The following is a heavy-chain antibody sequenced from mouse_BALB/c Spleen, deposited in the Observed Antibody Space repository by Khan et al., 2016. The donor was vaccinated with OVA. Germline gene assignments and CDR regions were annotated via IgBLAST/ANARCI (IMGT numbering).Heavy chain of an antibody. CDR2: IRLKSDDYVT. CDR1: GFTFSNYW. J-gene: IGHJ2*01. CDR3: WIVL. Sequence: EVKLEESGGGLVQPGGSMKLSCVASGFTFSNYWMNWVRQSPEKGLEWVAEIRLKSDDYVTHYAESVKGRFTISRADSTRLVYMQMNNLGDEGTGIYYCWIVLWGQGTTLTVSS. V-gene: IGHV6-6*02. D-gene: IGHD2-12*01.